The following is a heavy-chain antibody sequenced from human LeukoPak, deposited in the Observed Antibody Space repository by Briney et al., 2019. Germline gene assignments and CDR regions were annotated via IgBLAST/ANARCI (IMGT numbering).Heavy chain of an antibody. V-gene: IGHV1-69-2*01. D-gene: IGHD3-10*01. CDR1: GYTFTDYY. CDR3: ATGPHVLLWFGEARHYYMDV. CDR2: VDPEDGET. J-gene: IGHJ6*03. Sequence: GASVKVSCKASGYTFTDYYMHWVQQAPGKGLEWMGRVDPEDGETIYAEKFQGRVTITADTSTDTAYMELSSLRSEDTAVYYCATGPHVLLWFGEARHYYMDVWGKGTTVTVSS.